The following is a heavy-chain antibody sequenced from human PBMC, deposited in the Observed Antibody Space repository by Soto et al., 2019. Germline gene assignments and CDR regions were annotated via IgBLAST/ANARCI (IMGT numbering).Heavy chain of an antibody. V-gene: IGHV3-49*04. CDR2: IRSKAYGGTT. J-gene: IGHJ5*02. D-gene: IGHD2-15*01. CDR3: TRDVSATLNWFDP. CDR1: GFTFGDYA. Sequence: GGSLRLSCSASGFTFGDYAMSWVRQAPGKGLEWVGFIRSKAYGGTTEYAASVKGRFTISRDDSKSIAYLEMNSLKTEDTAIYYCTRDVSATLNWFDPWGQGTLVTVSS.